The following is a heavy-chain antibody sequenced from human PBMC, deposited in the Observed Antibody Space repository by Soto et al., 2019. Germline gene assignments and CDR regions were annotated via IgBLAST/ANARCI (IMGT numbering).Heavy chain of an antibody. Sequence: EVQLVESGGGLVQPGGSLRLSCAASGFTFSTYAMSWVRQAPGKGLEWISYIGSSSSPIYYADSVKVRFTISRDNATNQLYRQMNSLRAEDTAVYYCARVHYCGCDCYDPGYFQNWGQGTLVTVSS. J-gene: IGHJ1*01. CDR1: GFTFSTYA. V-gene: IGHV3-48*01. D-gene: IGHD2-21*02. CDR2: IGSSSSPI. CDR3: ARVHYCGCDCYDPGYFQN.